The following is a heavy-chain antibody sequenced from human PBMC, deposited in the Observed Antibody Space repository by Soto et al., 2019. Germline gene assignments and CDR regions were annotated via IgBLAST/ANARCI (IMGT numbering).Heavy chain of an antibody. J-gene: IGHJ2*01. Sequence: PSETLSLTCAVYGGSFSPYFWSWIRQPPGKGLEWIGEINHSGSTNYNPSLTRRATLSVDTSKNQVSLKLTSVTAAGTAVYYCARLASGWQYYYFNFWGRGTPVTVSS. CDR3: ARLASGWQYYYFNF. D-gene: IGHD6-19*01. V-gene: IGHV4-34*01. CDR1: GGSFSPYF. CDR2: INHSGST.